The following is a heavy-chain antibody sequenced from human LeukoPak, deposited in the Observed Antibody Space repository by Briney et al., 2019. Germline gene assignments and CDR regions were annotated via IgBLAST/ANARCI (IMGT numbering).Heavy chain of an antibody. J-gene: IGHJ4*02. CDR1: GFTFSSYW. D-gene: IGHD3-10*01. CDR3: ARDGDYYGSGSYRDTPFDY. V-gene: IGHV3-7*01. Sequence: PGGSLRLSCAASGFTFSSYWMSWVRQAPGKGLEWVANIKQDGSEKYYVDSVKGRFTISRDNAKNSLYLQMNSLRAEDTAVYYCARDGDYYGSGSYRDTPFDYWGQGTLVTVSS. CDR2: IKQDGSEK.